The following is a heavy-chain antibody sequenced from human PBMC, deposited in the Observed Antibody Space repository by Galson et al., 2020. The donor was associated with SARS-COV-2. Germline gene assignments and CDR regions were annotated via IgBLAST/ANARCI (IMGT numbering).Heavy chain of an antibody. CDR3: ARRDMISGSLFDY. CDR2: IYYSGST. D-gene: IGHD6-19*01. Sequence: SETLSLTCTVSGGSISSSSYYWGWIRQPPGKGLEWIGSIYYSGSTYYNPSLKSRVTISVDTSKNQFSLKLSSVTAADTAVYYCARRDMISGSLFDYWGQGTLVTVSS. V-gene: IGHV4-39*07. CDR1: GGSISSSSYY. J-gene: IGHJ4*02.